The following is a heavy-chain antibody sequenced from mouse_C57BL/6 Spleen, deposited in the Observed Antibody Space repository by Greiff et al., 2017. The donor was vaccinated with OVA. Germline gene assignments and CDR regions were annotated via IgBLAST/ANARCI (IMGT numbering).Heavy chain of an antibody. V-gene: IGHV1-59*01. CDR2: IDPSDSYT. CDR1: GYTFTSYW. Sequence: QVQLKQPGAELVRPGTSVKLSCKASGYTFTSYWMHWVKQRPGQGLEWIGVIDPSDSYTNYNQKFKGKATLTVDTSSSTAYMQLSSLTSEDSAVYYCARPDSSGSWGQGTTLTVSS. J-gene: IGHJ2*01. CDR3: ARPDSSGS. D-gene: IGHD3-2*02.